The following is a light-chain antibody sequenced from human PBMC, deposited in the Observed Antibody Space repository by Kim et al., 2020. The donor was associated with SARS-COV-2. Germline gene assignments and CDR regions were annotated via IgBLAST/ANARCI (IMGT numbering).Light chain of an antibody. CDR2: TNN. CDR3: AALDDSLNGWV. CDR1: SSNIGSNA. Sequence: QSVLTQPPSASGTPGQRVTISCSGSSSNIGSNAVYWYQQLPGTGPKLLIYTNNQRPSGVPDRFSGSKSGTSASLAISGLQSEDEADYYCAALDDSLNGWVFGGGTQLTVL. J-gene: IGLJ3*02. V-gene: IGLV1-44*01.